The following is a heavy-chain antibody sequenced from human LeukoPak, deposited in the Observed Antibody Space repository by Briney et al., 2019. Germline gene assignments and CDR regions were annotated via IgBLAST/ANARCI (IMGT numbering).Heavy chain of an antibody. D-gene: IGHD3-10*01. V-gene: IGHV4-34*01. CDR3: ARRVRGVNDAFDI. Sequence: SETLSLTCTVYGGSLNDYYWTWIRQPPGKGLEWIGEINHSGSTNYNPSLKSRVTISVDTSKNQFSLKLSSVTAADTAVYYCARRVRGVNDAFDIWGQGTMVTVSS. CDR1: GGSLNDYY. CDR2: INHSGST. J-gene: IGHJ3*02.